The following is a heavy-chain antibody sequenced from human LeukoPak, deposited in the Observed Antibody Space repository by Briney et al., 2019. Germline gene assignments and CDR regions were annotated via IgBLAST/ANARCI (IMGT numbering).Heavy chain of an antibody. CDR1: GYTLTELS. CDR2: FDPEDGET. CDR3: ATDHTAMVYASAFDI. J-gene: IGHJ3*02. D-gene: IGHD5-18*01. Sequence: ASVKVSCKVSGYTLTELSMHWVRQAPGKGLEWMGGFDPEDGETIYAQKFQGRVTMTEDTSTDTAYMELSSLRSEDTAVYYCATDHTAMVYASAFDIWGQGTMVTVSS. V-gene: IGHV1-24*01.